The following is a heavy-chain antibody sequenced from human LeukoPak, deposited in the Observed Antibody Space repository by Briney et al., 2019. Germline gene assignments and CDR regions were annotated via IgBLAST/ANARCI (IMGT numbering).Heavy chain of an antibody. D-gene: IGHD3-3*01. J-gene: IGHJ4*02. V-gene: IGHV4-59*08. CDR3: AGAVNDFWSGYYHFDY. CDR2: IYYSGST. Sequence: PSETLSLTCTVSGGSMSPYHWGWIRQPPGKGLEWTGYIYYSGSTNYNPSLKSRVTISVDTSKNQFSLKLSSVTAADTAVYYCAGAVNDFWSGYYHFDYWGQGTLVTVSS. CDR1: GGSMSPYH.